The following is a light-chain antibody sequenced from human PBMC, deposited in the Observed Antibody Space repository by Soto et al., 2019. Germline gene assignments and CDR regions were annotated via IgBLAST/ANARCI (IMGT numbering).Light chain of an antibody. Sequence: DIVMTQSPDSLAVSLGERATINCKSSQSVLYSSNNKNYLAWYQQKPGQPPKLLIYWASTRESGVPDRFSGSGSGTEFTLTISSLQAEDVAFYYCQQSYSTPLTFGGGTKVGIK. CDR2: WAS. CDR1: QSVLYSSNNKNY. CDR3: QQSYSTPLT. V-gene: IGKV4-1*01. J-gene: IGKJ4*01.